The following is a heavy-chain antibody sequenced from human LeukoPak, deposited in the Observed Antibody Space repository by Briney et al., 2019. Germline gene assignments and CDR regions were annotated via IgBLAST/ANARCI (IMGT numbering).Heavy chain of an antibody. Sequence: SETLSLTCTVSGGSISSYYWSWIRQPPGNGLEWIGYIYYSGSTNYNPSLMSRVTISVDTSKNQFSLKLSSVTAADTAVYYCARRGSYGYDAVDYWGQGTLVTVSS. V-gene: IGHV4-59*08. CDR3: ARRGSYGYDAVDY. D-gene: IGHD3-16*01. J-gene: IGHJ4*02. CDR1: GGSISSYY. CDR2: IYYSGST.